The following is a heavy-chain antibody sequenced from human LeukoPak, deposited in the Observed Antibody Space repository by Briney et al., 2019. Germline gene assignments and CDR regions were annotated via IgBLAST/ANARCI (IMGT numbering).Heavy chain of an antibody. V-gene: IGHV1-69*05. D-gene: IGHD3-22*01. CDR3: ARDTLDYYDSSGYLIY. Sequence: SVKVSCKASGGTFSSYAISWVRQAPGQGLEWMGRIIPIFGTASYAQKFQGRVTITTDESTSTAYMELSSLRSEDTAVYYCARDTLDYYDSSGYLIYWGQGTLVTVSS. CDR2: IIPIFGTA. CDR1: GGTFSSYA. J-gene: IGHJ4*02.